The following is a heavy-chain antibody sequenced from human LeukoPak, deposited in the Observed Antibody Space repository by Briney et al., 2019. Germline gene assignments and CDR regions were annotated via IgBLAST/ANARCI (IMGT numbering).Heavy chain of an antibody. CDR2: IYYSGST. Sequence: SQTLSLTCTVSGGSISSGGYYWSWIRQHPGKGLEWIGYIYYSGSTYYNPSLKSRVTISVDTSKNQFSLKLSSVTAADTAVYYCARETYGARGWFDPWGQGTLVTVPS. J-gene: IGHJ5*02. V-gene: IGHV4-31*03. D-gene: IGHD3-10*01. CDR3: ARETYGARGWFDP. CDR1: GGSISSGGYY.